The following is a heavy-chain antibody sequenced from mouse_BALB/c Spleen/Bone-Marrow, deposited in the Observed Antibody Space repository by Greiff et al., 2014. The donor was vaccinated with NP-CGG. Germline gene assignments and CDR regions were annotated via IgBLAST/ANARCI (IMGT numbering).Heavy chain of an antibody. Sequence: VQLQQSGAELLKPGTSVKLSCKASGYTFTRYWMHWVKQRPGQGLEWMGELNPSNGHTNYNGKFKNKATVTVDKSSSTAYMQLSSLTSEDSAVYYCARMITTRGFDYWGQGTTLTVSS. J-gene: IGHJ2*01. D-gene: IGHD2-4*01. CDR3: ARMITTRGFDY. V-gene: IGHV1S81*02. CDR1: GYTFTRYW. CDR2: LNPSNGHT.